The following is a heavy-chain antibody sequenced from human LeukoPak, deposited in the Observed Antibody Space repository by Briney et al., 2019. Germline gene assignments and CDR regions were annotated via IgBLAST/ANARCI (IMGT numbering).Heavy chain of an antibody. CDR2: ISWNSGNI. D-gene: IGHD3-22*01. CDR3: AKGDDSSGSVFDY. CDR1: GFTFDDYA. Sequence: PGGSLRLSCAASGFTFDDYAMHWTRQGPGKGREWVSGISWNSGNIGYADSVKGRFTISRDNAKNSLYLQMNSLRAEDTALYYCAKGDDSSGSVFDYWGQGTLVTVSS. V-gene: IGHV3-9*01. J-gene: IGHJ4*02.